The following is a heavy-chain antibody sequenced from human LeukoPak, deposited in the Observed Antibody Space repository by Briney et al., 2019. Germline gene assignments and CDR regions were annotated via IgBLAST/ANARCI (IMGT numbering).Heavy chain of an antibody. CDR3: AREVRGAAAGRGPKRDYFDY. CDR2: IIPIFGTA. Sequence: SVKVSCKASGGTFSSYAISWVRQAPGQGLEWMGGIIPIFGTANYAQKFQGRVTITADESTSTAYMELSSLRSEDTAVYYCAREVRGAAAGRGPKRDYFDYWGQGTLVTVSS. V-gene: IGHV1-69*13. D-gene: IGHD6-13*01. J-gene: IGHJ4*02. CDR1: GGTFSSYA.